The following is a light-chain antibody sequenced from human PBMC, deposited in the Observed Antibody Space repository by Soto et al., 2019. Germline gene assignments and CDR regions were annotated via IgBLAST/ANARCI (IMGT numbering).Light chain of an antibody. V-gene: IGKV3-11*01. J-gene: IGKJ1*01. CDR1: QSVSSY. CDR2: DAS. Sequence: EIVLTQSPATLSLSPGERATLSCSASQSVSSYLAWYQQKPGQAPRLLIYDASNRAPGIPARFSGSGSRTDFSLTISSLEPGDFAVYYYQQRINWTCGQGTKVEIK. CDR3: QQRINWT.